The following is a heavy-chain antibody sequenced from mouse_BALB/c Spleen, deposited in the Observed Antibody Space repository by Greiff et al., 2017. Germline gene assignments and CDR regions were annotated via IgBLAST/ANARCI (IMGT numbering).Heavy chain of an antibody. V-gene: IGHV1-4*01. J-gene: IGHJ4*01. CDR2: INPSSGYT. Sequence: LVESGAELARPGASVKMSCKASGYTFTSYTMHWVKQRPGQGLEWIGYINPSSGYTNYNQKFKDKATLTADKSSSTAYMQLSSLTSEDSAVYYCARGGAGYAMDYWGQGTSVTVSS. CDR3: ARGGAGYAMDY. CDR1: GYTFTSYT.